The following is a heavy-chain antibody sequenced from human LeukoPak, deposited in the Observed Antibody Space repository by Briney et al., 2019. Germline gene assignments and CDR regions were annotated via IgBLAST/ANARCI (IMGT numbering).Heavy chain of an antibody. CDR2: FYYTGST. CDR3: ARISSSNWYNERGAFDV. D-gene: IGHD6-13*01. Sequence: LSESLSLTSTLSVGSLTVDYWSSGRPPPGEGRGWRWFFYYTGSTNHSPSITSRVTISVDTSKNQFSLKLRSVTAADTAVYYCARISSSNWYNERGAFDVWGQGTMVTVSS. J-gene: IGHJ3*01. V-gene: IGHV4-59*01. CDR1: VGSLTVDY.